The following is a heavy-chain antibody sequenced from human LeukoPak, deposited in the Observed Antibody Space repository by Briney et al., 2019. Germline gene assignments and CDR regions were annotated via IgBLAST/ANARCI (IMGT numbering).Heavy chain of an antibody. CDR3: VRDGGVSGYDLLDY. CDR2: INQDGSKE. J-gene: IGHJ4*02. CDR1: GFILSNYW. D-gene: IGHD5-12*01. Sequence: GGSLRLSCTASGFILSNYWMTWVRQAPGKGLDWVAQINQDGSKEYYIDSVKARFSISRDNARNSLSLKMNSLRAEDTAVYYCVRDGGVSGYDLLDYWGQGTLVTVSS. V-gene: IGHV3-7*01.